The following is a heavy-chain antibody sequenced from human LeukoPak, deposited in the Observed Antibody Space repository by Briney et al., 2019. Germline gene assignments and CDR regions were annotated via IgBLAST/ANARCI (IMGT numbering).Heavy chain of an antibody. CDR2: ISGSGGST. Sequence: GGSLRLSCAASGFTFSSYAMSWVRQAPGKGLEWVSAISGSGGSTYYADSVKGRFTISRDNSKNTLYLQMNSLRAEDTALYYCAKEGGSGSYSRRFDYWGQGTLVTVSS. V-gene: IGHV3-23*01. CDR1: GFTFSSYA. J-gene: IGHJ4*02. CDR3: AKEGGSGSYSRRFDY. D-gene: IGHD3-10*01.